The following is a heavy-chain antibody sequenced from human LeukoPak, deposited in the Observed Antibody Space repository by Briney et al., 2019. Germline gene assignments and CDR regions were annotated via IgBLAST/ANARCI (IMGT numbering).Heavy chain of an antibody. D-gene: IGHD1-26*01. V-gene: IGHV3-30*14. J-gene: IGHJ3*02. CDR2: ISYDGSNK. CDR3: ARGGSYLSAFDI. Sequence: GRSLRLSCAASGFTFSSYAMHWVRQAPGEGLEWVAVISYDGSNKYYADSVKGRFTISRDNSKNTLYLQMNSLRAEDTAVYYCARGGSYLSAFDIWGQGTMVTVSS. CDR1: GFTFSSYA.